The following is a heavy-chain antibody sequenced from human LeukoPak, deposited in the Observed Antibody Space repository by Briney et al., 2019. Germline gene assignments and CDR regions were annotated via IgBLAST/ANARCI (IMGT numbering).Heavy chain of an antibody. CDR3: ARGNEWELPDAFDI. V-gene: IGHV1-8*01. Sequence: ASVKVSCKASGYTFTSYDINWVRQATGQGLEWMGWMNPNSGNTGYAQKFQGRVTMTRNTSISTAYMELSSLRSEDTAVYYCARGNEWELPDAFDIWGQGTMVTVSS. D-gene: IGHD1-26*01. J-gene: IGHJ3*02. CDR2: MNPNSGNT. CDR1: GYTFTSYD.